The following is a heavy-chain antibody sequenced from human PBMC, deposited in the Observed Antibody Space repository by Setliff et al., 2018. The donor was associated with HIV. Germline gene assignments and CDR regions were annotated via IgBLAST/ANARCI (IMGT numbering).Heavy chain of an antibody. CDR3: ARHSPNVGVRGDANMAFDL. J-gene: IGHJ4*01. CDR2: IHYSGAT. Sequence: SETLSLTCTVSGGSISSHYWIWIRQPPGKGLEWIGYIHYSGATNYNPSLKSRVTISLDTSRTQFSLRLSSVTAADTAVYYCARHSPNVGVRGDANMAFDLWGQGSLVTVSS. D-gene: IGHD2-21*01. V-gene: IGHV4-59*08. CDR1: GGSISSHY.